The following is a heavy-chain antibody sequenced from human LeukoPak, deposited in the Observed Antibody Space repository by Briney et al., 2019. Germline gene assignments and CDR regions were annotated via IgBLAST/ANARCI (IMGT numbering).Heavy chain of an antibody. J-gene: IGHJ4*02. Sequence: SETLSLTCTVSGGSVSSGSYYWNWIRQPPGKGLEWIGYIYYSGSTNYNPSLKSRVTISVDTSKNQFSLKLSSVTAADTAVYYCARDREQQLDYWGQGTLVTVSS. D-gene: IGHD6-13*01. CDR2: IYYSGST. CDR1: GGSVSSGSYY. CDR3: ARDREQQLDY. V-gene: IGHV4-61*01.